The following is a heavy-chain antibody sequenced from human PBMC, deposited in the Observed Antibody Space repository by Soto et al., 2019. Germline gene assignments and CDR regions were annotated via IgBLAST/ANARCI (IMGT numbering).Heavy chain of an antibody. CDR1: GYTLSDYF. Sequence: ASVKVFCKASGYTLSDYFMHWVRQAPGQGLEWVGWINPKTGLTNYAQSFQGRVTLTRDTSINTAYMELSRLRSDDTAVYYCAKANDYGDNLGFDFWGQGTLVTVSS. J-gene: IGHJ4*02. D-gene: IGHD4-17*01. CDR2: INPKTGLT. CDR3: AKANDYGDNLGFDF. V-gene: IGHV1-2*02.